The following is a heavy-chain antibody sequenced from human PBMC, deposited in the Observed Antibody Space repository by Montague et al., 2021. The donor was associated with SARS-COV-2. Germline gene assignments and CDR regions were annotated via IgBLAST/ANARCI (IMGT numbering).Heavy chain of an antibody. Sequence: SETLSLTCTVSGGSISRYFWNWIRQTPGKGLEWMGYVHDIESSIYNPSLQSRVTILLDTPKNQFSLRLNAVTAADTAVYYCARVTLGGRAARTRQYDGLDSWGQGILVTASS. J-gene: IGHJ4*02. CDR3: ARVTLGGRAARTRQYDGLDS. CDR2: VHDIESS. D-gene: IGHD3-16*01. CDR1: GGSISRYF. V-gene: IGHV4-59*01.